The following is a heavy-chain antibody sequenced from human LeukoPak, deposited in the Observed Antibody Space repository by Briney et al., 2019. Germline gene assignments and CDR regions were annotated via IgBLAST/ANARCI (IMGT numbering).Heavy chain of an antibody. J-gene: IGHJ3*02. CDR1: GFTFSSYA. CDR3: AKGERIFLWDSSGLTGTFDI. D-gene: IGHD3-22*01. Sequence: GGSLTLSCAASGFTFSSYAMSWVRQAPGKGLEWVSAISGSGGSTYYADSVKGRFTISRDNSKNTLYLQMRRLRAEDTAVYYCAKGERIFLWDSSGLTGTFDIWVQGTMLTVPS. V-gene: IGHV3-23*01. CDR2: ISGSGGST.